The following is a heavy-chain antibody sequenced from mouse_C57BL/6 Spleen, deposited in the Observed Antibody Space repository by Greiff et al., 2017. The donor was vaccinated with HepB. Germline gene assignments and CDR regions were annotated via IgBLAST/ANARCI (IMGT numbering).Heavy chain of an antibody. CDR3: AKGADYYDHYFDY. J-gene: IGHJ2*01. V-gene: IGHV1-72*01. CDR2: IDPNSGGT. CDR1: GYTFTSYW. D-gene: IGHD1-1*01. Sequence: VQLQQPGAELVKPGASVKLSCKASGYTFTSYWMHWVKQRPGRGLEWIGRIDPNSGGTKYNEKFKSKATLTVDKPSSTAYMQLSSLTSEDSADYYCAKGADYYDHYFDYWGQGTTLTVSS.